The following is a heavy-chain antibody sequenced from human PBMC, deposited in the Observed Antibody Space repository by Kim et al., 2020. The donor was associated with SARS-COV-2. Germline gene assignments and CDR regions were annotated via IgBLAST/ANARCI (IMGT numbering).Heavy chain of an antibody. J-gene: IGHJ4*02. CDR3: ARFDPEHTYYFDY. Sequence: SETLSLTCTVSGGSISSGGYYWSWIRQHPGKGLEWIGYIYYSGSTYYNPSLKSRVTISVDTSKNQFSLKLSSVTAADTAVYYCARFDPEHTYYFDYWGQGTLVTVSS. CDR1: GGSISSGGYY. V-gene: IGHV4-31*03. CDR2: IYYSGST.